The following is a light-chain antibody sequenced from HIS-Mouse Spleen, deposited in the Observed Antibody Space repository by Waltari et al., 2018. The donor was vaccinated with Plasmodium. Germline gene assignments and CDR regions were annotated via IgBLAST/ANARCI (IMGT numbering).Light chain of an antibody. CDR1: QSVSSN. J-gene: IGKJ3*01. CDR3: QQYNNWSFT. V-gene: IGKV3-15*01. Sequence: IVMTQSPATLSVSPGERATLSCRASQSVSSNLAWYQQKPGQAPRLLIYGASTRATGIPARFSVSGSGTEFTLTISSLQSEDFAVYYCQQYNNWSFTFGPGTKVDIK. CDR2: GAS.